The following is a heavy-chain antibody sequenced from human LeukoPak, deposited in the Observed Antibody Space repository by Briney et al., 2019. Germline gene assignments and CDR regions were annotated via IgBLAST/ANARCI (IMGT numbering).Heavy chain of an antibody. V-gene: IGHV1-2*02. CDR3: ARVLMATMGVVGAFDI. J-gene: IGHJ3*02. D-gene: IGHD5-24*01. CDR2: INPNSGGT. Sequence: ASVKVSCKASGYTFTGYYMHWVRQAPGQGLEWMGWINPNSGGTNYAQKFQGRVTMTRDTSISTAYMELSRLRSDDTAVYYCARVLMATMGVVGAFDIWGQGTMVTVSS. CDR1: GYTFTGYY.